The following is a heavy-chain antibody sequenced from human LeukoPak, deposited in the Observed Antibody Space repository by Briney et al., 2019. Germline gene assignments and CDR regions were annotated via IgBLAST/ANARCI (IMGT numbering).Heavy chain of an antibody. D-gene: IGHD6-6*01. Sequence: GGSLRLSCAASGFTFSSYSMNWVRQAPGKGLEWVSSISSSSSYIYYADSVKGRFTISRDNAKNSLYLQMNSLRAEDTAVYYCARDRPTHSSSRGGAFDIWGQGTMVTVSS. CDR1: GFTFSSYS. CDR3: ARDRPTHSSSRGGAFDI. J-gene: IGHJ3*02. CDR2: ISSSSSYI. V-gene: IGHV3-21*01.